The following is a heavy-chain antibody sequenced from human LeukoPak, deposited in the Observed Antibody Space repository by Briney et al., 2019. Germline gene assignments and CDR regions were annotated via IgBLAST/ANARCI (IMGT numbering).Heavy chain of an antibody. CDR3: AKVYGSSSWD. D-gene: IGHD6-6*01. J-gene: IGHJ4*02. Sequence: GGSLRLSCAASGFTVSSNYAMSWVRQAPGKGLEWVSAVSGSGDNTYYADSVKGRFTISRDNSKNTLYLRMNSLRAEDTAVYYCAKVYGSSSWDWGQGTLVTVSS. CDR2: VSGSGDNT. V-gene: IGHV3-23*01. CDR1: GFTVSSNYA.